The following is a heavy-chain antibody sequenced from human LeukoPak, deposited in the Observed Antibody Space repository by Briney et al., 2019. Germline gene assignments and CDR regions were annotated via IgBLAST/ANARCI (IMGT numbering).Heavy chain of an antibody. CDR1: GFTFSSYA. CDR3: AKLNSYGYTGKYNWFDP. Sequence: GGSLRLSCAASGFTFSSYAMSWVRQAPGKGLEWVSAISGSGGSTYYADSVKGRFTISRDNSKNTLYLQMNSLRAEDTAVYYCAKLNSYGYTGKYNWFDPWGQGTLVTVSS. V-gene: IGHV3-23*01. D-gene: IGHD5-18*01. CDR2: ISGSGGST. J-gene: IGHJ5*02.